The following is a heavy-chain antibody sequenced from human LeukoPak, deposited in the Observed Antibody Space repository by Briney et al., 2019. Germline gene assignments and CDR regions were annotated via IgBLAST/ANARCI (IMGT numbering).Heavy chain of an antibody. V-gene: IGHV1-24*01. CDR3: ATARSAGVVRGVIRYFDY. CDR2: FDPEDGET. CDR1: GYTLTELS. Sequence: ASVKVSCKVSGYTLTELSMHCVRQAPGKGLEWMGDFDPEDGETIYAQKFQGRVTMTEDTSTDTAYMELSSLRSEDTAVYYCATARSAGVVRGVIRYFDYWGQGTLVTVSS. D-gene: IGHD3-10*01. J-gene: IGHJ4*02.